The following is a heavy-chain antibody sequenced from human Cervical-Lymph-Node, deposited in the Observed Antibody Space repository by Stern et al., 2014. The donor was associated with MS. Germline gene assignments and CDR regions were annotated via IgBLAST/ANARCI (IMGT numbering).Heavy chain of an antibody. D-gene: IGHD4-11*01. Sequence: QMQLVQSGGGVVQPGRSLRLSCAASGFSFSSHPMHWVRQAPGKGLEWVTSISYDGSKKNYADSVKGRFTISRDTSKNTLYLQMNSLRVEDTAVYYCAREDYRNYSPHIDYWGQGTLVTVSS. CDR1: GFSFSSHP. CDR2: ISYDGSKK. J-gene: IGHJ4*02. V-gene: IGHV3-30-3*01. CDR3: AREDYRNYSPHIDY.